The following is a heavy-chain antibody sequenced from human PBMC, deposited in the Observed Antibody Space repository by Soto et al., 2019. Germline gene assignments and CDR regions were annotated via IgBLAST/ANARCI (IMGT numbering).Heavy chain of an antibody. J-gene: IGHJ4*02. V-gene: IGHV3-30-3*01. CDR3: ARDAIAARPGVGDY. D-gene: IGHD6-6*01. CDR1: GFTFSSYA. CDR2: ISYDGSNK. Sequence: PGGSLRLSCAASGFTFSSYAMHWVRQAPGKGLEWVAVISYDGSNKYYADSVKGRFTISRDNSKNTLYLQMNGLRAEDTAVYYCARDAIAARPGVGDYWGQGTLVTVSS.